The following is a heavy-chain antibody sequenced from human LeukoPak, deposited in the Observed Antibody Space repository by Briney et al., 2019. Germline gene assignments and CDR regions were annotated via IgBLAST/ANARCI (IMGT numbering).Heavy chain of an antibody. CDR3: ASTMVRGVQQDY. D-gene: IGHD3-10*01. Sequence: GRSLRLSCGASGFTFSSCGMHWVRQAPGKGLEWVALISYDGSEIYYADSVKGRFTISRDNSKNTLYLQMNSLRAEDTAVYYCASTMVRGVQQDYWGQGTLVTVSS. CDR1: GFTFSSCG. CDR2: ISYDGSEI. V-gene: IGHV3-30*03. J-gene: IGHJ4*02.